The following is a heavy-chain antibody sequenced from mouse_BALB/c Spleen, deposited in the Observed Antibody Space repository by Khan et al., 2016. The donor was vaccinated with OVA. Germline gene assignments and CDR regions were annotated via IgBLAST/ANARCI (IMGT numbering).Heavy chain of an antibody. CDR3: AIPVGRHAGFAY. V-gene: IGHV4-1*02. D-gene: IGHD6-1*01. J-gene: IGHJ3*01. Sequence: EVKLLESGGGLVQPGGSLKLSCAASGFDISRYWMSWVRQAPGEGLEWIGEINRDGSTINYKPSPKDQFIMSRDNAKNQFYLQMSKVSSEDTGLDYGAIPVGRHAGFAYWGQGTLVTVSA. CDR1: GFDISRYW. CDR2: INRDGSTI.